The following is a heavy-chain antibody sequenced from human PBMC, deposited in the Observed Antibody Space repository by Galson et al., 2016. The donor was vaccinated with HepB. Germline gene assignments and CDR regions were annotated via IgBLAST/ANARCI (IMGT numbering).Heavy chain of an antibody. V-gene: IGHV4-4*02. CDR1: GGSIGSSDW. CDR3: ARQYRGGPSDY. J-gene: IGHJ4*02. D-gene: IGHD5-12*01. Sequence: ETLSLTCAVSGGSIGSSDWWTWVRQPPGQGLEWLGQIFHSGRVNYTPSLASRVTISVDTSNHHFSLRLTSVTAADTALYYCARQYRGGPSDYWGQGTLVIVSS. CDR2: IFHSGRV.